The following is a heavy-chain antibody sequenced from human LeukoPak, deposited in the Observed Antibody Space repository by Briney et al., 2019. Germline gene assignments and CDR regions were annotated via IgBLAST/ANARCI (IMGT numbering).Heavy chain of an antibody. CDR2: ISNNGGYT. CDR3: ARGGSDTAMAHDY. CDR1: GFTFSSSA. D-gene: IGHD5-18*01. V-gene: IGHV3-23*01. Sequence: PGGSLRLSCAASGFTFSSSAMSWVRQAPGKGLEWVSAISNNGGYTYYADSVQGRFTISRDNSKSTLCLQMNSLRAEDTAVYFCARGGSDTAMAHDYWGQGTLVTVSS. J-gene: IGHJ4*02.